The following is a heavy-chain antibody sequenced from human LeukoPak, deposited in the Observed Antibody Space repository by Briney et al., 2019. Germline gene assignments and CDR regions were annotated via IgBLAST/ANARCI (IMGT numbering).Heavy chain of an antibody. CDR3: ARGVGYCSSTSCYWWFDP. D-gene: IGHD2-2*01. V-gene: IGHV3-74*01. J-gene: IGHJ5*02. CDR2: INSDGSST. CDR1: GSTFSSYW. Sequence: GGSLRLSCAASGSTFSSYWMHWVRQAPGKGLVWVSRINSDGSSTSYADSVKGRFTISRDNAKNTLYLQINSLRAEDTAVYYCARGVGYCSSTSCYWWFDPWGQGTLVTVSS.